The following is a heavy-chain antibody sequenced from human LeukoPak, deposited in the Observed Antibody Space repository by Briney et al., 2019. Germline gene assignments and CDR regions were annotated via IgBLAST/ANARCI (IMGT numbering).Heavy chain of an antibody. V-gene: IGHV3-23*01. D-gene: IGHD2-21*02. J-gene: IGHJ4*02. CDR2: ISSSGGST. CDR3: AKDCGGDCYSHS. Sequence: GGSLRLSCAASGFTFSSYAMTWVRQAPGKGLEWVSSISSSGGSTYYADSVRGRFTISRDNSKNTLYLQMNSLRTEDTAVYYCAKDCGGDCYSHSWGQGTLVTVSS. CDR1: GFTFSSYA.